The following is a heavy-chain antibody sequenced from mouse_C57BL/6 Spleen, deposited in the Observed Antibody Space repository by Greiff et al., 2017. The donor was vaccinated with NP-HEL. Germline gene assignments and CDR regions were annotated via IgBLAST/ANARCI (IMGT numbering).Heavy chain of an antibody. J-gene: IGHJ3*01. CDR1: GFTFSDYG. Sequence: EVKLMESGGGLVKPGGSLKLSCAASGFTFSDYGMHWVRQAPEKGLEWVAYISSGSSTIYYADTVKGRFTISRDNAKNTLFLQMTSLRSEDTAMYYCARNYYGSSPSFAYWGQGTLVTVSA. D-gene: IGHD1-1*01. CDR3: ARNYYGSSPSFAY. CDR2: ISSGSSTI. V-gene: IGHV5-17*01.